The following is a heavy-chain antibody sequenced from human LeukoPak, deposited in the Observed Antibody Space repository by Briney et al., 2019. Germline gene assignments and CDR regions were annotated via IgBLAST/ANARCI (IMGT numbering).Heavy chain of an antibody. D-gene: IGHD3-9*01. V-gene: IGHV1-2*06. CDR1: GYTFTGYD. J-gene: IGHJ4*02. Sequence: ASVKVSCKASGYTFTGYDIHWVRQAPGQGLEWMGRINPNNGGTTYAQKFQGRVTVTRDTSTSTAYMELRRLRSDDTAVYYCARVILTGYYIDCWGQGTLVTVSS. CDR2: INPNNGGT. CDR3: ARVILTGYYIDC.